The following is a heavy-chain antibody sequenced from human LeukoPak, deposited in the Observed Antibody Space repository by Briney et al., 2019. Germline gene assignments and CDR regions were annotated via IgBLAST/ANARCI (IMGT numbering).Heavy chain of an antibody. CDR2: IKQDGSEK. CDR1: GFTFSSYW. V-gene: IGHV3-7*01. Sequence: GGSLRLSCAASGFTFSSYWMSWVRQAPGKGLEWVANIKQDGSEKYYVDSVKGRFTISRDNAKNSLYLQMNSLRAEDTAVYYCARAPGSYYDFWSGYPGWFDPWGQGTLVTVSS. J-gene: IGHJ5*02. D-gene: IGHD3-3*01. CDR3: ARAPGSYYDFWSGYPGWFDP.